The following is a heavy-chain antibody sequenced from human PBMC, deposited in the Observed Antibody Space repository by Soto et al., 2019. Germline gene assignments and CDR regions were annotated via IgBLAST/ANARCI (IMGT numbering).Heavy chain of an antibody. D-gene: IGHD1-1*01. CDR3: AKDKGVFNWATSYFDY. J-gene: IGHJ4*02. CDR1: GFTFSNYA. Sequence: GGSLRLSCAASGFTFSNYAMHWVRQAPGKGLEWVALTSYDGNNEYYTDSVKGRFTISRDNSKNTLFLQMNSPRPEDTAVYYCAKDKGVFNWATSYFDYWGQGALVTVTS. CDR2: TSYDGNNE. V-gene: IGHV3-30*18.